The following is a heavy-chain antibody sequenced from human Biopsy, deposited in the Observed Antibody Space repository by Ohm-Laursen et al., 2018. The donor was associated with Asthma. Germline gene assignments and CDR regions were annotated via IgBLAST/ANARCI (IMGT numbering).Heavy chain of an antibody. D-gene: IGHD3-9*01. J-gene: IGHJ6*02. Sequence: ASVKVSCKASGYTFTSYAMHWVRQAPGQRLEWMGWINAGNGDTKYSQKFQGRVTISRDTSASTAYMDLSSLRSDDTAVYYCARDHYDISFATYGMDVWGQGTTVTVSS. CDR3: ARDHYDISFATYGMDV. CDR1: GYTFTSYA. CDR2: INAGNGDT. V-gene: IGHV1-3*01.